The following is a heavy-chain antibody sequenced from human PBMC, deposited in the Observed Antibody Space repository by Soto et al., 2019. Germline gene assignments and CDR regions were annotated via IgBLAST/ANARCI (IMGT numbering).Heavy chain of an antibody. CDR3: AKEFWSGPFDY. V-gene: IGHV3-33*06. D-gene: IGHD3-3*01. CDR1: GFTFSSYG. Sequence: QVQLVESGGGVVQPGRSLRLSCAASGFTFSSYGMHWVRQAPGKGLEWVAVMWNDGSNKYYADSVKGRFTISRDNSKNTVYLQMNSLRAEDTAVYYCAKEFWSGPFDYWGQGTLDTVSS. J-gene: IGHJ4*02. CDR2: MWNDGSNK.